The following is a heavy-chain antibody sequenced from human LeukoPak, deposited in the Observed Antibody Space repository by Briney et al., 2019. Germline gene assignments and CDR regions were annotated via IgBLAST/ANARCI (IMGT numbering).Heavy chain of an antibody. Sequence: SETLSLTCAAYGGSFSGYYWSWIRQPPGKGLEWIGEINHSGSTNYNPPLKSRVTISVDTSKNQFSLKLSSVTAADTAVYYCASGGSSNWFDPWGQGTLVTVSS. D-gene: IGHD2-15*01. CDR2: INHSGST. V-gene: IGHV4-34*01. CDR3: ASGGSSNWFDP. CDR1: GGSFSGYY. J-gene: IGHJ5*02.